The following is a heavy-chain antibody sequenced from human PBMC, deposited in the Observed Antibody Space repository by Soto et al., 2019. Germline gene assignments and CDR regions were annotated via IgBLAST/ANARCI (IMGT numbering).Heavy chain of an antibody. D-gene: IGHD2-15*01. Sequence: SETLSLTCTVSGGSISSSSYYWGWIRQPPGKGLEWIGSIYYSGSTYYNPSLKSRVTISVDTSKNQFSLKLSSVTAADTAVYYCARQYQDIVVVVAAPFDYWGQGTLVTVSS. V-gene: IGHV4-39*01. CDR2: IYYSGST. CDR3: ARQYQDIVVVVAAPFDY. J-gene: IGHJ4*02. CDR1: GGSISSSSYY.